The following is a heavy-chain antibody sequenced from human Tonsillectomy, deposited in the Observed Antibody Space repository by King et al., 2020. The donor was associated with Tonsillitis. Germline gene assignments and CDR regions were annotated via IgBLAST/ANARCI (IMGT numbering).Heavy chain of an antibody. V-gene: IGHV1-46*01. D-gene: IGHD3-9*01. CDR1: GYTFTSYY. Sequence: QLVQSGAEVKKPGASVKVSCKASGYTFTSYYMHWVRQAPGQGLEWMGIINPSGGSTSYAQKFQGRVTMTRDTSTSTVYMELSSLRSEDTAVYYCAREGVRRYFDWLLYVRQTNWFDPWGQGTLVTVS. CDR3: AREGVRRYFDWLLYVRQTNWFDP. J-gene: IGHJ5*02. CDR2: INPSGGST.